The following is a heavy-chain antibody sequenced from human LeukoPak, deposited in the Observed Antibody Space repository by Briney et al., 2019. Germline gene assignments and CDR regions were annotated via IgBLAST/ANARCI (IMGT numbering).Heavy chain of an antibody. CDR1: GLTFSNYA. CDR2: ISGSGGST. Sequence: PGGSLRLSCAASGLTFSNYAMSWVRQAPGKGLEWVSAISGSGGSTYYADSVKGRFTISRDNSKNTLYLQMNSLRAEDTAVYYCAKDGIPWYSSGWNYWGQGTLVTVSS. CDR3: AKDGIPWYSSGWNY. J-gene: IGHJ4*02. V-gene: IGHV3-23*01. D-gene: IGHD6-19*01.